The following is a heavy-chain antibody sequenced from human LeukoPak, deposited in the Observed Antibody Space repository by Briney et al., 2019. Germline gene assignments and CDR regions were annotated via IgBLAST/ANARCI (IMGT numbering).Heavy chain of an antibody. CDR3: ARSSGYDSGWFDP. J-gene: IGHJ5*02. V-gene: IGHV4-61*02. CDR2: IYTSGST. CDR1: GGSISSGSYY. Sequence: SQTLSLTCTVSGGSISSGSYYWSWIRRPAGKGLEWIGRIYTSGSTNYNPSLKSRVTISVDTSKNQFSLKLSSVTAADTAVYYCARSSGYDSGWFDPWGQGTLVTVSS. D-gene: IGHD5-12*01.